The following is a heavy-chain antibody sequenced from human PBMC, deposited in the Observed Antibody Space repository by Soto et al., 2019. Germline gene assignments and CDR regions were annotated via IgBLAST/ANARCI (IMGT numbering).Heavy chain of an antibody. CDR1: GGSSSGSSYY. CDR2: IYYTGSP. J-gene: IGHJ4*02. V-gene: IGHV4-39*07. D-gene: IGHD2-8*02. Sequence: LETLPLTCTVSGGSSSGSSYYWGWIRQPPGKGLEWIGNIYYTGSPNYNPSLKSRVTISVDTSKNQFSLKLTSVTAADTAVYYCARDKITGLFDYWGQGTLVTVSS. CDR3: ARDKITGLFDY.